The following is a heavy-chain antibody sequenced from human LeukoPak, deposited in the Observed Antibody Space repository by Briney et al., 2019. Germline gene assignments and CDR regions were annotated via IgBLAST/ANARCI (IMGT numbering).Heavy chain of an antibody. V-gene: IGHV1-2*02. D-gene: IGHD6-19*01. CDR3: ARDTSGWYNY. Sequence: GASVKVSCKASGYTFTGYYIHWVRQAPGQGLVWMGWINPDRGGTYYAQKFQGRVTMTRDTSISAAYMELSRLRSDDTAVYYCARDTSGWYNYWGQGTLVTVSS. CDR2: INPDRGGT. CDR1: GYTFTGYY. J-gene: IGHJ4*02.